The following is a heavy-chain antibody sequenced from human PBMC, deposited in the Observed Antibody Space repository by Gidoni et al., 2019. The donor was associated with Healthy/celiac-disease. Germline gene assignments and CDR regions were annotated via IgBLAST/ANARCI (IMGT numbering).Heavy chain of an antibody. Sequence: EVQLVESGGVVVQPGGSLRRSCAASGFTFDVYAMHWVRQAPGKGLEWVSLISWDGGSTYYADSVKGRFTISRDNSKNSLYLQMNSLRAEDTALYYCAKGGGSQTSINYYYYYMDVWGKGTTVTVSS. CDR2: ISWDGGST. CDR1: GFTFDVYA. CDR3: AKGGGSQTSINYYYYYMDV. D-gene: IGHD2-15*01. V-gene: IGHV3-43D*04. J-gene: IGHJ6*03.